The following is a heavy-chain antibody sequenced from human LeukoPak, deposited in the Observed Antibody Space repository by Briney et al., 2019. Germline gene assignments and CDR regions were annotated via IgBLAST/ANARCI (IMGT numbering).Heavy chain of an antibody. CDR3: AWGGLRFLEWLEFDY. J-gene: IGHJ4*02. CDR2: IIPIFGTA. CDR1: GGTFSSYA. Sequence: SVKVSCKASGGTFSSYAISWVRQAPGQGLEWMGGIIPIFGTANYAQKFQGRVAITADESTSTAYMELSSLRSEDTAVYYCAWGGLRFLEWLEFDYWGQGTLVTVSS. V-gene: IGHV1-69*01. D-gene: IGHD3-3*01.